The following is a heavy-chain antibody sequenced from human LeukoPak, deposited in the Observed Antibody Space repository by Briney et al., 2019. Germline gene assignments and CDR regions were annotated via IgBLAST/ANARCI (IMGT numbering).Heavy chain of an antibody. D-gene: IGHD6-6*01. CDR3: ARDKGKYSSSSGQTNWFDP. CDR2: IYTSGST. Sequence: TSETLSLTCTVSGGSISSYYWSWIRQPAGKGLEWIGRIYTSGSTNYNPSLKSRVTMSVDTPKNQFSLKLSSVTAADTAVYYCARDKGKYSSSSGQTNWFDPWGQGTLVTVSS. CDR1: GGSISSYY. J-gene: IGHJ5*02. V-gene: IGHV4-4*07.